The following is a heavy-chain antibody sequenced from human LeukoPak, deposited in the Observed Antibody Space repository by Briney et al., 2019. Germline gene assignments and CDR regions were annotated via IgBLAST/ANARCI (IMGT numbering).Heavy chain of an antibody. J-gene: IGHJ6*03. D-gene: IGHD3-10*01. CDR1: AFTLSSYW. Sequence: GSLRLSCKASAFTLSSYWMTWFRQPPGKGLEWIGSIYYSGSTKYNPSLKSRVTISVDTSKNQFSLKLSSVTAADTAVYYCAREGKITMVRGVIRYYYMDVWGKGTTVTISS. CDR2: IYYSGST. CDR3: AREGKITMVRGVIRYYYMDV. V-gene: IGHV4-59*12.